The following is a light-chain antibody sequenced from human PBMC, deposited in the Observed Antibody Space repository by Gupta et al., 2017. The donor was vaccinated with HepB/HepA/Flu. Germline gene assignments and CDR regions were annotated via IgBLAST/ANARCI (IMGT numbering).Light chain of an antibody. CDR3: QQRGS. Sequence: EIVLTQSPATLSLSPGEGATLSCRASQSVSSYLAWYQHIPGQAPMLLIYDASSRATGIPARFSGSGSGTDFTRTISSLEPEDFSVYYCQQRGSFGQGTKLEIK. CDR2: DAS. J-gene: IGKJ2*03. V-gene: IGKV3-11*01. CDR1: QSVSSY.